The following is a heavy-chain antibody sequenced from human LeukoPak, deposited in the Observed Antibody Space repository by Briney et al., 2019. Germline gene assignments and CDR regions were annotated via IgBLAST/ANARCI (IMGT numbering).Heavy chain of an antibody. CDR1: GYSISSGYY. CDR2: IYHSGST. J-gene: IGHJ3*02. V-gene: IGHV4-38-2*02. CDR3: ARGISTPVPARAFDI. Sequence: SETLSLTCTVSGYSISSGYYWGWIRQPPGKGLEWIGSIYHSGSTYYNPSLKSRVTISVDTSKNQFSLKLSSVTAADTAVYYCARGISTPVPARAFDIWGQGTMVTVSS.